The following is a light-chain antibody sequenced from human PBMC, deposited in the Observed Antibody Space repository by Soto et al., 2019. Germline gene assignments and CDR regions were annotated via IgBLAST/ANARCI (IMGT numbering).Light chain of an antibody. V-gene: IGKV3-20*01. J-gene: IGKJ1*01. CDR2: GAS. Sequence: EIVLTQSPGTQSLSPGERAALSCMASQSVSSSYLAWYQQKPGQAPRLLIYGASSRATGIPDRFSGSGSGTDFTLTISRLEPEDFAVYYCQQYGSSPTFGQGTKVEIK. CDR3: QQYGSSPT. CDR1: QSVSSSY.